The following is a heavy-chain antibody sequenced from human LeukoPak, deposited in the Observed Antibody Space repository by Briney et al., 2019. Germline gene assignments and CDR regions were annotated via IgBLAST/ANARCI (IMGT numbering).Heavy chain of an antibody. J-gene: IGHJ3*02. CDR3: ARAVNYAFDI. D-gene: IGHD4-17*01. V-gene: IGHV3-48*04. CDR1: GFTFSIYA. Sequence: GGSLRLSCAASGFTFSIYAMSWVRQAPGKGLEWVSYISSSGSTIYYADSVKGRFTISRDNAKNSLYLEMNSLRAEDTAVYYCARAVNYAFDIRGQGTMVTVSS. CDR2: ISSSGSTI.